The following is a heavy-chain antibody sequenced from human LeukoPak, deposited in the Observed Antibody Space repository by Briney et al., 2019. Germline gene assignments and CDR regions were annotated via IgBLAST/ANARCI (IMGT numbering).Heavy chain of an antibody. CDR3: ARHPIRYPPYYFDY. CDR2: IYYSGST. J-gene: IGHJ4*02. Sequence: SETLSLTCTVSGGSISSYHWSWIRQPPGKGLEWIGYIYYSGSTNYNPSLKSRVTISVDTSKNQFSLKLSSVTAADTAVYYCARHPIRYPPYYFDYWGQGTLVTVSS. V-gene: IGHV4-59*08. CDR1: GGSISSYH. D-gene: IGHD3-9*01.